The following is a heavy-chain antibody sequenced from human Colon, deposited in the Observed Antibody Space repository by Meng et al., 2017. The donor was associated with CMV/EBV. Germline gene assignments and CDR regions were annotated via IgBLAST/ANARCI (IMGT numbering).Heavy chain of an antibody. CDR2: IQADGSET. J-gene: IGHJ4*03. D-gene: IGHD3-16*01. CDR1: RFRFSDFW. Sequence: GESLKISCTVSRFRFSDFWMNWVRQAPGKGLEWVANIQADGSETYYADSVKGRFIISRDNAKNSLFLQMNSLRVEDTAVYFCVRGHYDGAWGHGTLVIVSS. V-gene: IGHV3-7*04. CDR3: VRGHYDGA.